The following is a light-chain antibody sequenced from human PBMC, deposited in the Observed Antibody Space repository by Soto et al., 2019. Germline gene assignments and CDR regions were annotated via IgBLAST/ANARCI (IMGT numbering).Light chain of an antibody. CDR2: AAS. CDR3: QQGYSTPRT. CDR1: QSISNY. J-gene: IGKJ1*01. V-gene: IGKV1-39*01. Sequence: DIQMTQSPSSLSASVGHRVTITCRASQSISNYLNWYQQKPGKAPKLLIYAASSLQSGVPSRFWGRETGTDFTLTINSLQPEDIATYYCQQGYSTPRTFGQGTKVEI.